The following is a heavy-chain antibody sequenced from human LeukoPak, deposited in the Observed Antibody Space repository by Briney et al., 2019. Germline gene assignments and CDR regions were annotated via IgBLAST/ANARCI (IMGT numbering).Heavy chain of an antibody. CDR2: ISWNSGSI. V-gene: IGHV3-9*01. CDR3: AKGTLAVDKHGDYFDY. D-gene: IGHD6-19*01. J-gene: IGHJ4*02. CDR1: GFTFDDYA. Sequence: GGSLRLSCAASGFTFDDYAMHWVRQAPGKGLEWASGISWNSGSIGYADSVKGRFTISRDNAKNSLYLQMNSLRAEDTALYYCAKGTLAVDKHGDYFDYWGQGTLVTVSS.